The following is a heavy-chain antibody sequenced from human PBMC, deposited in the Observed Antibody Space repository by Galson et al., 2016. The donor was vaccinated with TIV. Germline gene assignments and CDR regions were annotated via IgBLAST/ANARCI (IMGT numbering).Heavy chain of an antibody. CDR3: ARGRVYFDS. V-gene: IGHV1-18*01. J-gene: IGHJ5*01. CDR1: GYTFDTYG. CDR2: ISPYNGIT. Sequence: SVKVSCKASGYTFDTYGITWVRQAPAQGLEWMGWISPYNGITKSAQNLQGRVTMTTDTSTSTAYMELRSLRSDDTAVYYCARGRVYFDSWGQGTLVTVSS. D-gene: IGHD6-13*01.